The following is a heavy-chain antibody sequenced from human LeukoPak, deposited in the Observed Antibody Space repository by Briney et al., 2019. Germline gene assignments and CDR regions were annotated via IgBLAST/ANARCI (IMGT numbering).Heavy chain of an antibody. CDR1: GFTFSTYA. Sequence: GTSLRLSCAASGFTFSTYAMHWVRQAPGKGLEWVALISYDGSNKYYADSVKGRFTISRDSSKNTLYLQMNSLRAEDTAVYYCGRVSPPPWELREHDAFDIWGQGTMVTVSS. V-gene: IGHV3-30*14. D-gene: IGHD1-26*01. J-gene: IGHJ3*02. CDR3: GRVSPPPWELREHDAFDI. CDR2: ISYDGSNK.